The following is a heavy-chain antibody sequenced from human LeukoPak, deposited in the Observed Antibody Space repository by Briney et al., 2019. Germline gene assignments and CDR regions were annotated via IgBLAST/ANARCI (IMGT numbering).Heavy chain of an antibody. V-gene: IGHV4-34*01. J-gene: IGHJ5*02. Sequence: GSLRLSCAASGFIFSSYSMNWVRQAPGKGLEWIGEINHSGSTNYNPSLKSRVTISVDTSKNQFSLKLSSVTAADTAVYYCARIFSFDPWGQGTLVTVSS. CDR3: ARIFSFDP. CDR1: GFIFSSYS. D-gene: IGHD3-9*01. CDR2: INHSGST.